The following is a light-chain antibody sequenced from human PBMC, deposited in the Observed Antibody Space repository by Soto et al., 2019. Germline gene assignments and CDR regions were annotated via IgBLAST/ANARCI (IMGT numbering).Light chain of an antibody. CDR1: QSVSSSY. J-gene: IGKJ1*01. Sequence: PGERVTLSCRASQSVSSSYLTWYQQKPGQAPRLLIYDASNRATGIPARFSGSGSGTDFTLTISSLEPEDFAVYYCQQYNNWPRAFGQGTKVDTK. CDR2: DAS. CDR3: QQYNNWPRA. V-gene: IGKV3D-7*01.